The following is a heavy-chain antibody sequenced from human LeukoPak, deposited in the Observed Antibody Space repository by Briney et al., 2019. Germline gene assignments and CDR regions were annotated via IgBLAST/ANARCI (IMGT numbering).Heavy chain of an antibody. CDR3: ARHRGYCSSTSCYPYYFDY. Sequence: GGSLRLSCAASGFTVSSNYMSWVRQAPGKGLECFSVLYSGGSTYYADSVKGRFTISRDNSKNTLYLQMNSLRAEDTAVYYCARHRGYCSSTSCYPYYFDYWGQGTLVTVSS. CDR2: LYSGGST. CDR1: GFTVSSNY. J-gene: IGHJ4*02. D-gene: IGHD2-2*01. V-gene: IGHV3-66*04.